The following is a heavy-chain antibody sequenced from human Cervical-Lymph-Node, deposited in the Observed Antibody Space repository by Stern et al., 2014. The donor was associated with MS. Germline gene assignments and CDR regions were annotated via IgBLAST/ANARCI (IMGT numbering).Heavy chain of an antibody. CDR3: ARMAPAGPFDF. J-gene: IGHJ4*02. V-gene: IGHV4-59*01. Sequence: QVQLQESGPGLVRPSETLSLSCTVSRGSISSYYWSWIRQPPGRGLQWIGYIYNGDTNYNPSLKSRVTISVDTSKNQFSLMLSSVTAADTAVYYCARMAPAGPFDFWGQGTLVTVSS. D-gene: IGHD6-13*01. CDR2: IYNGDT. CDR1: RGSISSYY.